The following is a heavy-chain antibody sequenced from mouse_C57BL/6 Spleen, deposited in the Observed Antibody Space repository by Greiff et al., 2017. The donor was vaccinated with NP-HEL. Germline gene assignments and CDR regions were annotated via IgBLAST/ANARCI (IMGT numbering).Heavy chain of an antibody. D-gene: IGHD2-3*01. J-gene: IGHJ1*03. CDR1: GYTFTSYW. V-gene: IGHV1-64*01. Sequence: QVQLQQPGAELVKPGASVKLSCKASGYTFTSYWMHWVKQRPGQGLEWIGMIHPNSGSTNYNEKFKSKAKLTVDKSSSTAYMQLSSLTSEDSAVYYCARCLYDGYFWYFDVWGTGTTVTVSS. CDR2: IHPNSGST. CDR3: ARCLYDGYFWYFDV.